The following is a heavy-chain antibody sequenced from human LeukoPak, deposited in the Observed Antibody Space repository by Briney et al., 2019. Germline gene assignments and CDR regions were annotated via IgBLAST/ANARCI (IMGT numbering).Heavy chain of an antibody. Sequence: GGSLRLSCVASGFTFSNYDMNWVRQVPGKGLEWVLYISNSGSSKYYVDYVKGRFTVSRDNAKNSLYLQMNSLRAEDTAVYYCASLTVTGGSLSDYWGQGTLVTVSS. D-gene: IGHD2-15*01. V-gene: IGHV3-48*03. CDR1: GFTFSNYD. CDR3: ASLTVTGGSLSDY. J-gene: IGHJ4*02. CDR2: ISNSGSSK.